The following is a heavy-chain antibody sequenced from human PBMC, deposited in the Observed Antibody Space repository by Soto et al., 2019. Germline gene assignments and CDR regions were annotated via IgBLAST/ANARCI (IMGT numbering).Heavy chain of an antibody. V-gene: IGHV1-69*13. J-gene: IGHJ3*02. CDR3: ASLDSSGYYWGVGRAFEI. D-gene: IGHD3-22*01. CDR1: GDTFIGYA. CDR2: IIPIFGTA. Sequence: SVELSFEASGDTFIGYAIIWVRQATGKGLEWMGGIIPIFGTANYAQEFQGRVTITADESTSTAYMDLSSLRSEDTAVYYCASLDSSGYYWGVGRAFEIWRQGTKVTVSS.